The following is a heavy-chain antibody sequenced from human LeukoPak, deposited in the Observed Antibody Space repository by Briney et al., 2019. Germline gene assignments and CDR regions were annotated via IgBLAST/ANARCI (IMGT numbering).Heavy chain of an antibody. D-gene: IGHD1-1*01. Sequence: GGSLRLSCAASGFTFSTYWMSWVRQAAGKGLEWVANIKYDGSEKYYGDFVKGRFTISRDNAENTLYLQMNSLRAEDTAVYYCARSSGTGWFDPWGQGTLVTVSS. CDR1: GFTFSTYW. CDR2: IKYDGSEK. J-gene: IGHJ5*02. CDR3: ARSSGTGWFDP. V-gene: IGHV3-7*01.